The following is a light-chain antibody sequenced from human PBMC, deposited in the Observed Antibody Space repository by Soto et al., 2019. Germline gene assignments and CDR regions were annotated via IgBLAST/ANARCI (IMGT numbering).Light chain of an antibody. CDR1: QGISRY. V-gene: IGKV1-9*01. CDR2: AAS. CDR3: QQLNIYPLT. Sequence: DIQLTQSPSFLSASVGVRVTITCRASQGISRYLAWYQQKPGQAPKLLIYAASTLQSGVPARFSGSGSGTEFTLTISSLQPEDFATYYCQQLNIYPLTFGGGTKVEIK. J-gene: IGKJ4*01.